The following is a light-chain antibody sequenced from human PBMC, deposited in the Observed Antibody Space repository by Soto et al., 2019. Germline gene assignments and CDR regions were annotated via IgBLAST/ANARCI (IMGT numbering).Light chain of an antibody. Sequence: EIVMKQSPATLSVSPGDRATLSCRASQSVSTNLVWYQHKPGQAPRLLIYAASTRATGIPARFSGSGSGTEFTLTISSLQSEDFAVYYCQQYNDWPLDLTFGGGTKVEIK. CDR2: AAS. CDR1: QSVSTN. J-gene: IGKJ4*01. V-gene: IGKV3-15*01. CDR3: QQYNDWPLDLT.